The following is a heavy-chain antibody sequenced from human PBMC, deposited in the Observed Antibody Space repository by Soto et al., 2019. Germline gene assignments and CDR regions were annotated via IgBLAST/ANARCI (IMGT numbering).Heavy chain of an antibody. CDR1: GGSISSTNW. D-gene: IGHD3-9*01. CDR3: ASPRTYNLLTTNP. V-gene: IGHV4-4*02. CDR2: IYHSGST. J-gene: IGHJ5*02. Sequence: QVQLQESGPGLVKPSGTLSLTCAVSGGSISSTNWWTWVRQPPGKGLEWIGEIYHSGSTNYNPSLKSRVTISVEKSKHQFSLKLSSVTAADTGVYYCASPRTYNLLTTNPWGQGTLVTVSS.